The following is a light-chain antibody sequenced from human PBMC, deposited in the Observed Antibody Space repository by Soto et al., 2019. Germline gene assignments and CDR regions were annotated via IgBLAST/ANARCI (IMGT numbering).Light chain of an antibody. CDR2: GIS. CDR1: QSISNW. Sequence: DIQMTQSPSSVSASVGDRVTITCRASQSISNWLAWYQQKPGKAPKLLIYGISSLQSGVSSRFSGSGSGTDFTLTISSLQPEDFATYYCQEANNVPWTFGQGTKVEIK. CDR3: QEANNVPWT. J-gene: IGKJ1*01. V-gene: IGKV1-12*01.